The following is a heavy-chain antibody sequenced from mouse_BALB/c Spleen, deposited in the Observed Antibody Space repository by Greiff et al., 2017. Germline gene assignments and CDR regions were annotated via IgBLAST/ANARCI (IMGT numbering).Heavy chain of an antibody. J-gene: IGHJ4*01. V-gene: IGHV3-2*02. D-gene: IGHD2-3*01. Sequence: VQLQQSGPGLVKPSQSLSLTCTVTGYSITSDYAWNWIRQFPGNKLEWMGYISYSGSTSYNPSLKSRISITRDTSKNQFFLQLNSVTTEDTATYYCAREYDGYYYAMDYWGQGTSVTVSS. CDR3: AREYDGYYYAMDY. CDR1: GYSITSDYA. CDR2: ISYSGST.